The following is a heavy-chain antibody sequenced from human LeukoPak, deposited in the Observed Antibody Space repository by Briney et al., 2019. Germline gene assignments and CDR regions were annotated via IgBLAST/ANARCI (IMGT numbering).Heavy chain of an antibody. Sequence: PSETLSLTCTVSGGSIGSYYWSWIRQPPGKGLEWIGEINHSGSTNYNPSLKSRVTISVDTSKNQFSLKLSSVTAADTAVYYCAREAPNYYYGSGSYYTLFDYWGQGTLVTVSS. D-gene: IGHD3-10*01. J-gene: IGHJ4*02. V-gene: IGHV4-34*01. CDR3: AREAPNYYYGSGSYYTLFDY. CDR2: INHSGST. CDR1: GGSIGSYY.